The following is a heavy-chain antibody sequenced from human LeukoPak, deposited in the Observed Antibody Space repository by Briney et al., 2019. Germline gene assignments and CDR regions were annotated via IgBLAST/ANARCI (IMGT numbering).Heavy chain of an antibody. CDR1: RYTLTELS. CDR2: FDPEDGET. CDR3: ATVTMGAEYFQH. D-gene: IGHD2-2*01. V-gene: IGHV1-24*01. Sequence: ASVKVSCKVSRYTLTELSMHWVRQAPGKGLEWMGGFDPEDGETIYAQKFQGRVTMTEDTSTDTAYMELSSLRPEDTAVYYCATVTMGAEYFQHWGQGTLVTVSS. J-gene: IGHJ1*01.